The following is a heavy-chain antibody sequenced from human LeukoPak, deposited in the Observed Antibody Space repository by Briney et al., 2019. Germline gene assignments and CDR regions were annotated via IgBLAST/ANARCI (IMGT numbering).Heavy chain of an antibody. CDR1: GFTFSSYA. CDR2: ISYDGSNK. V-gene: IGHV3-30*04. J-gene: IGHJ3*02. Sequence: PGRSLRLSCAASGFTFSSYAMHWVRQAPGKGLEWVAVISYDGSNKYYADSVKGRFTISRDNSKNTLYLQMNSLRAEDTAVYYCARAGNTHAFDIWGQGTMVTVSS. CDR3: ARAGNTHAFDI. D-gene: IGHD1/OR15-1a*01.